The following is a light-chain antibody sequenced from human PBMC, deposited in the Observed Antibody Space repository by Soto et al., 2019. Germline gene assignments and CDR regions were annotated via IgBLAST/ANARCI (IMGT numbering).Light chain of an antibody. J-gene: IGKJ1*01. CDR1: LNVATN. CDR2: GAS. Sequence: TVMTQSPATLSMSPGDRAALSCRASLNVATNMAWYQQKPGQAPRLLIYGASIRATGVPARFAGSGSGTEFTLTITYLQSEDFALYYCPQYNTGLRTFGRGTSVEV. V-gene: IGKV3-15*01. CDR3: PQYNTGLRT.